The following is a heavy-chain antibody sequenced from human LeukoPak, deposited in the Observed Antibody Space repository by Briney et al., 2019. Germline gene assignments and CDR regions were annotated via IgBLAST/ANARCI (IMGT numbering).Heavy chain of an antibody. J-gene: IGHJ5*02. CDR3: ARQGYYYGSGSYYWWFDP. Sequence: PSETLSLTCTVSGGSISSGGNYWSWIRQHPGKGLEWIGYIYYSGSTYYNPSLKSRGTISVDPSKNQFSLKLSSVTAADTAVYYCARQGYYYGSGSYYWWFDPWGQGTLVTVSS. D-gene: IGHD3-10*01. V-gene: IGHV4-31*03. CDR1: GGSISSGGNY. CDR2: IYYSGST.